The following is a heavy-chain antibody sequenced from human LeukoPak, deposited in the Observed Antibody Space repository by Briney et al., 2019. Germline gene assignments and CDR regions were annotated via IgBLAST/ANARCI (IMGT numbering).Heavy chain of an antibody. J-gene: IGHJ5*02. D-gene: IGHD3-22*01. V-gene: IGHV3-30*01. CDR1: GFTFSSYA. Sequence: PGGSLRLSCAASGFTFSSYAMHWVRQAPGKGLEWVAVISYDRSNKYYADSVKGRFTISRDNSKNTLYLQMNSLRAEDTAVYYCARDAATYCYDSSGYSFTGNWFDPWGQGTLVTVSS. CDR2: ISYDRSNK. CDR3: ARDAATYCYDSSGYSFTGNWFDP.